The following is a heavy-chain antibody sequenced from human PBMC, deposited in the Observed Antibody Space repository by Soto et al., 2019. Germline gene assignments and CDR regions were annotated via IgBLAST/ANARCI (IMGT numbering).Heavy chain of an antibody. CDR3: ARVENRYWGAGGVYFDY. Sequence: QGQLVQSGAEVKKPGSSVKVSCKASGGTCSSYTISWVRQAPGEGLEWMGRITPILGIANYAQKFQGRVTITADKSLSRAYMELSGLRSEDTAVYYCARVENRYWGAGGVYFDYWGQGTLVTVSS. V-gene: IGHV1-69*02. D-gene: IGHD2-8*02. CDR1: GGTCSSYT. CDR2: ITPILGIA. J-gene: IGHJ4*02.